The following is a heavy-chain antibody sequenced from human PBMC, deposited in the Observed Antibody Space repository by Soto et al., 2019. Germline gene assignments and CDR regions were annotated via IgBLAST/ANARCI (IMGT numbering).Heavy chain of an antibody. D-gene: IGHD5-18*01. J-gene: IGHJ6*01. Sequence: PSETLSLTCAVYGGSFSGYYWSWIRQPPGKGLEWIGEINHSGSTNYNPSLKSRVTISVDTSKNQFSLKLSSVTAADTAVYYCARVRGYSYGYYYYYYGMDCWGQGTTVTVAS. CDR2: INHSGST. CDR1: GGSFSGYY. CDR3: ARVRGYSYGYYYYYYGMDC. V-gene: IGHV4-34*01.